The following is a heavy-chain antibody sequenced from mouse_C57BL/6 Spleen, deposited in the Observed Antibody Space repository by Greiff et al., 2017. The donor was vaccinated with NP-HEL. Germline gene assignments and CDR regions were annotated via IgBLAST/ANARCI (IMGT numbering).Heavy chain of an antibody. J-gene: IGHJ1*03. CDR2: IDPSDSYT. CDR1: GYTFTSYW. Sequence: QVQLQQPGAELVRPGTSVKLSCKASGYTFTSYWMHWVKQRPGQGLEWIGVIDPSDSYTNYNQKFKGKATLTVDTSSSTAYMQLSSLTSEDSAVYYCARPPYYYGSSYNWYFDVWGTGTTVTVSS. CDR3: ARPPYYYGSSYNWYFDV. V-gene: IGHV1-59*01. D-gene: IGHD1-1*01.